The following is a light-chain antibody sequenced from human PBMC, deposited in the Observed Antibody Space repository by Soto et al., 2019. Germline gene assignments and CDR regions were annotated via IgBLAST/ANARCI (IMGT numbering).Light chain of an antibody. V-gene: IGLV2-14*01. CDR1: SSDIGTYNY. CDR2: EVS. J-gene: IGLJ1*01. Sequence: QSVLTQPASVSGSPGQSITISCTGTSSDIGTYNYVSWYKQHPGKAPKLMLYEVSNRPSGVSNRFFGSKSGNTASLTISGLQAEDESDYFCNSYTSSSTLYVSGTGTKVTVL. CDR3: NSYTSSSTLYV.